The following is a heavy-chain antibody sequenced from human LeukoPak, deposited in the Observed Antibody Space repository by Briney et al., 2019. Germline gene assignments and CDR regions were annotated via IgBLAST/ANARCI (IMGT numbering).Heavy chain of an antibody. V-gene: IGHV3-48*01. CDR1: GFTFSDYS. Sequence: GGSLILSCVASGFTFSDYSMHWVRQAPGKGLEWVSYIRSTGTTIYHGDSVKGRFTISRDNAKNSLFLQMNSLRVEDTAVYYCAKGGEYSSSSIDYWGQGTLVTVSS. D-gene: IGHD6-6*01. CDR3: AKGGEYSSSSIDY. J-gene: IGHJ4*02. CDR2: IRSTGTTI.